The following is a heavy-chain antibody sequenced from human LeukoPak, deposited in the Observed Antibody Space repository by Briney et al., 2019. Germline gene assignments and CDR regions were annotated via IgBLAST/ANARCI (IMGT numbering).Heavy chain of an antibody. CDR3: AKGPLRGTAAAIDY. CDR2: IPYDGRNK. CDR1: GFTFNDYG. V-gene: IGHV3-30*18. D-gene: IGHD2-2*01. J-gene: IGHJ4*02. Sequence: QPGGSLRLSCAASGFTFNDYGMHWVRQAPGKGLEWVAVIPYDGRNKHYPDSVKGRFTISRDISTDTLWLQMDSLRTEDTAVYYCAKGPLRGTAAAIDYWGQGTLVTVSS.